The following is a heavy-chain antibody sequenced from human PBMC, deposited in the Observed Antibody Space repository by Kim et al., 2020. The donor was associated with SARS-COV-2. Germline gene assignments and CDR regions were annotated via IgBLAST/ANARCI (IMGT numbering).Heavy chain of an antibody. J-gene: IGHJ4*02. CDR1: GFTFSSYS. V-gene: IGHV3-21*01. Sequence: GGSLRLSCAASGFTFSSYSMNWVRQAPGKGLEWVSSISSSSSYIYYADSVKGRFTISRDNAKNSLYLQMNSLRAEDTAVYYCAVAPCYDSSGYSTGFGYWGEGTLVTVSS. CDR3: AVAPCYDSSGYSTGFGY. D-gene: IGHD3-22*01. CDR2: ISSSSSYI.